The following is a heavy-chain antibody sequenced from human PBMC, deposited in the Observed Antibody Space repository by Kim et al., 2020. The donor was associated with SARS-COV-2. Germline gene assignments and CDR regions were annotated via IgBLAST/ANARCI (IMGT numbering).Heavy chain of an antibody. J-gene: IGHJ2*01. CDR2: IYSGGST. D-gene: IGHD2-15*01. CDR1: GFTVSSNY. CDR3: ARGLIYCSGGSCYSPLWYFDL. V-gene: IGHV3-53*01. Sequence: GGSLRLSCAASGFTVSSNYMSWVRQAPGKGLEWVSVIYSGGSTYYADSVKGRFTISRDNSKNTLYLQMNSLRAEDTAVYYCARGLIYCSGGSCYSPLWYFDLWGRGTLVTVSS.